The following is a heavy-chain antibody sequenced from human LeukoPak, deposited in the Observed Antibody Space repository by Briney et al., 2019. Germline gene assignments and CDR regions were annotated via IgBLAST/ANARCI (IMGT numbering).Heavy chain of an antibody. CDR2: FDPEDGET. J-gene: IGHJ6*02. CDR3: ATRTTLGYCSSTSCQQTYYYYGMDV. V-gene: IGHV1-24*01. Sequence: GASVKVSCKVSGYTLTELSMHWVRQAPGKGLEWMGGFDPEDGETIYAQKFQGRVTITADKSTSTAYIELSSLRSEDTAVYYCATRTTLGYCSSTSCQQTYYYYGMDVWGQGTTVTVSS. D-gene: IGHD2-2*01. CDR1: GYTLTELS.